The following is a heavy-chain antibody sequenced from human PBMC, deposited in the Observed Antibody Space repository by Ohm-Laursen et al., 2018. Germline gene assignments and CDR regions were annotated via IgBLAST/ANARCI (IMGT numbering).Heavy chain of an antibody. D-gene: IGHD4-11*01. CDR3: AKNYSNYLNY. Sequence: SLRLSCAASGFTFSTYSMNWVRQAPGKGLEWLSYIDASGGTIYYADSMEGRFTISRDNSKNTLYLQMNSLRAEDTAVYYCAKNYSNYLNYWGQGTLVTVSS. V-gene: IGHV3-48*01. CDR1: GFTFSTYS. J-gene: IGHJ4*02. CDR2: IDASGGTI.